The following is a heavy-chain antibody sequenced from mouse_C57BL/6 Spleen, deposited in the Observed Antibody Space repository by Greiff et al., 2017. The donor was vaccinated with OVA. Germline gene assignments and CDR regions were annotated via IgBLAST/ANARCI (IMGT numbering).Heavy chain of an antibody. CDR3: AGGSTTVVAHWYFDV. V-gene: IGHV1-55*01. CDR1: GYTFTSYW. J-gene: IGHJ1*03. CDR2: IYPGSGST. D-gene: IGHD1-1*01. Sequence: QVQLQQPGAELVKPGASVKMSCKASGYTFTSYWITWVKQRPGQGLEWIGDIYPGSGSTNYNEKFKSKATLTVDTSSSTAYMQLSSLTSEDSAGYECAGGSTTVVAHWYFDVWGTGTTVTVSS.